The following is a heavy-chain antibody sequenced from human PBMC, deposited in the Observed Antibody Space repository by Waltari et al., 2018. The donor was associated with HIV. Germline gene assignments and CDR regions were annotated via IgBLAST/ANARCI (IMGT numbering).Heavy chain of an antibody. Sequence: QITLKESGPALVRPTRTLTLTCTFSGFSLTSSGVGVGWIRQPPGKAPEWLALLYWNNEKRYNPSLKNRLGITKDTSKNLVVMTMTYMDPGDTATYFCARRASSMLTATNVFDIWGQGTAVTVSS. CDR2: LYWNNEK. D-gene: IGHD2-8*01. CDR1: GFSLTSSGVG. V-gene: IGHV2-5*01. CDR3: ARRASSMLTATNVFDI. J-gene: IGHJ3*02.